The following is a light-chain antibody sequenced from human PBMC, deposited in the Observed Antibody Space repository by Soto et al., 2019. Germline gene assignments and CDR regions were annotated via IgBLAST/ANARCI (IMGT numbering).Light chain of an antibody. J-gene: IGKJ4*01. V-gene: IGKV3-15*01. CDR3: QQYHNWPLT. Sequence: EIVMTQSPATLSVSPGERATLSCRASQSVSTNIAWYQQKPGQAPRLLIYGASTRATGVPARFTGSGSGTEFTLTISSLQSEDFAVYYCQQYHNWPLTFGGGTKVEIK. CDR2: GAS. CDR1: QSVSTN.